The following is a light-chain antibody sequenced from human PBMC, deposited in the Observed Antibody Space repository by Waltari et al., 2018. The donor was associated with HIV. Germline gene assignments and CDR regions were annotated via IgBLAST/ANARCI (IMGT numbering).Light chain of an antibody. J-gene: IGKJ4*01. CDR3: QQRSTWPPAPT. CDR2: DAS. CDR1: QSVDPY. Sequence: EIVLTQSPATLSLSPGERATLSCRASQSVDPYLAWYQQKSGQSPRLLIYDASIRATGIPARFSGSGSGTDCTLTISSLEPEDFAVYYCQQRSTWPPAPTFGGGTKVEIK. V-gene: IGKV3-11*01.